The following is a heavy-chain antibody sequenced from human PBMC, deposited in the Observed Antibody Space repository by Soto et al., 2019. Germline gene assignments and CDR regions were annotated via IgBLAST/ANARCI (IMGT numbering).Heavy chain of an antibody. CDR1: GFSLSTSGVG. V-gene: IGHV2-5*01. D-gene: IGHD3-3*01. CDR3: AHAAPTYDFWSGYYTGAYYYGMDV. J-gene: IGHJ6*02. CDR2: IYWNDDK. Sequence: SGPTLVNPTQTLTLTCTFSGFSLSTSGVGVGWIRQPPGKALEWLALIYWNDDKRYSPSLKSRLTITKDTSKDQVVLTMTNMDPVDTATYYCAHAAPTYDFWSGYYTGAYYYGMDVWGQGTTVTVSS.